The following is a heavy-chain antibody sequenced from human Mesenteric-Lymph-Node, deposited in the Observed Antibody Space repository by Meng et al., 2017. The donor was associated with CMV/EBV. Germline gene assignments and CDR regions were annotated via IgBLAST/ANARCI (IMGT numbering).Heavy chain of an antibody. CDR1: GFTVSSNY. CDR2: IYSGGST. J-gene: IGHJ4*02. CDR3: ARDAATSRTDFWSNYYTTPPNY. V-gene: IGHV3-66*02. D-gene: IGHD3-3*01. Sequence: GESLKISCAASGFTVSSNYMSWVRQAPGKGLEWVSVIYSGGSTYYADSVKGRFTISRDNSKNTLYLQMNSLRAEDTAVYYCARDAATSRTDFWSNYYTTPPNYWGQGTLVTVSS.